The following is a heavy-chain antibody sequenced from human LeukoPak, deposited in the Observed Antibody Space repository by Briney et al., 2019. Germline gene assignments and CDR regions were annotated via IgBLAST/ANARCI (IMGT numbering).Heavy chain of an antibody. CDR2: ISSSSSTI. D-gene: IGHD6-19*01. CDR3: ARNLYSGWLTFDY. Sequence: PGGSLRLSCAASXXXXSSYSMNWVRQXXXXXXEWVSYISSSSSTIYYADSVKGRFTISRDNAKNSLYLQMNSLRDEDTAVYYCARNLYSGWLTFDYWGQGTLVTVSS. CDR1: XXXXSSYS. V-gene: IGHV3-48*02. J-gene: IGHJ4*02.